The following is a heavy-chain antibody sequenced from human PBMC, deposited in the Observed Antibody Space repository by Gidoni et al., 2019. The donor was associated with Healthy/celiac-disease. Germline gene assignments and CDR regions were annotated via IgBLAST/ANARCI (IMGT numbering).Heavy chain of an antibody. D-gene: IGHD6-19*01. CDR2: ISDDGSNK. Sequence: QVQLVESGGGVVRPGRSLRPSCAASGVTFSSHGMHCVRQAPGKGLEWVAVISDDGSNKYYADPVKGRFTISRDNSKNSLYLQMNSVRAEDTAVYYCARDGTSGWYGGRYFDYWGQGTLFTVSS. CDR3: ARDGTSGWYGGRYFDY. CDR1: GVTFSSHG. V-gene: IGHV3-30*03. J-gene: IGHJ4*02.